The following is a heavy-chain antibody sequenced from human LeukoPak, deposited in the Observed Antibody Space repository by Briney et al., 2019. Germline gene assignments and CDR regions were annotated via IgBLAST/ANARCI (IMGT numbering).Heavy chain of an antibody. J-gene: IGHJ4*02. CDR1: GGSISSSSYY. D-gene: IGHD4-23*01. V-gene: IGHV4-39*01. CDR2: IYYSGST. CDR3: ASSYGGNSDY. Sequence: PSETLSLTCTVSGGSISSSSYYWGWIRQPPGKGLEWIGSIYYSGSTYYNPSLKSRVTISVDTSKNQFSLKLSSVTAADTAVYYCASSYGGNSDYWGQGTLVTVSS.